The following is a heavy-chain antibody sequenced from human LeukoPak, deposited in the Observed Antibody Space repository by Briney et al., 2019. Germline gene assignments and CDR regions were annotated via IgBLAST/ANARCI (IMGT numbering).Heavy chain of an antibody. Sequence: EASVKVSCKASGYTFTSYDINWVRQAPGQGLEWMGWMNPNSGNTGYAQKFQGRVTMTRNTSISTAYMELSSLRSEDTAVYYCARGGSSGWYPSSAALDYWGQGTLVTVSS. V-gene: IGHV1-8*01. CDR1: GYTFTSYD. J-gene: IGHJ4*02. CDR3: ARGGSSGWYPSSAALDY. CDR2: MNPNSGNT. D-gene: IGHD6-19*01.